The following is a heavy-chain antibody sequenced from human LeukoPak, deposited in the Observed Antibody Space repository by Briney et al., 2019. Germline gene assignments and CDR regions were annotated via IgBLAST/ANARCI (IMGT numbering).Heavy chain of an antibody. Sequence: SVKVSCKVSGGTFSSYAISWVRQAPGQGLEWMGGIIPIFGTANYAQKFQGRVTITADESTSTAYMELSSLRSEDTAVYYCARAREPDGPMTTVTTGYFDLWGRGTLVTVSS. J-gene: IGHJ2*01. CDR2: IIPIFGTA. CDR3: ARAREPDGPMTTVTTGYFDL. V-gene: IGHV1-69*13. D-gene: IGHD4-17*01. CDR1: GGTFSSYA.